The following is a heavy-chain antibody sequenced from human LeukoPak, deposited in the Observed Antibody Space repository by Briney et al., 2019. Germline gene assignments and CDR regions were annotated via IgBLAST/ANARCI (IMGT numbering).Heavy chain of an antibody. Sequence: GGSLRLSCAASGFTFSSYWMSWVRQAPGKGLEWVANIKQDGSEKYYVDSVKGRFTISRDNSKNTLYLQMNSLRAEDTAVYYCARASGWTHYYYGMDVWGQGTTVTVSS. CDR3: ARASGWTHYYYGMDV. CDR1: GFTFSSYW. J-gene: IGHJ6*02. CDR2: IKQDGSEK. D-gene: IGHD6-19*01. V-gene: IGHV3-7*01.